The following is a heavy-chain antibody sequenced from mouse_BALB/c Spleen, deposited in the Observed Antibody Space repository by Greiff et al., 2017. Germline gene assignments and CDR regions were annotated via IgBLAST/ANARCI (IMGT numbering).Heavy chain of an antibody. CDR2: ISSGGSYT. D-gene: IGHD1-2*01. V-gene: IGHV5-6-4*01. J-gene: IGHJ2*01. CDR1: GFTFSSYT. CDR3: TRDYYGYGKGYYFDY. Sequence: EVMLVESGGGLVKPGGSLKLSCAASGFTFSSYTMSWVRQTPEKRLEWVATISSGGSYTYYPDSVKGRFTISRDNAKNTLYLQMSSLKSEDTAMYYCTRDYYGYGKGYYFDYWGQGTTLTVSS.